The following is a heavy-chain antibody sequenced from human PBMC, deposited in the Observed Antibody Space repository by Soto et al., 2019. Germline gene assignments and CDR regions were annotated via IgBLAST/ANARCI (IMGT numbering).Heavy chain of an antibody. CDR3: ARRGYGSRWPNVYMDV. CDR2: ISNSGAHT. D-gene: IGHD6-13*01. CDR1: GFTFSNYE. V-gene: IGHV3-64*01. Sequence: EAQLVESGGGLVQPGGSLRLSCAASGFTFSNYEMHWVRQAPGKALEYVSGISNSGAHTDYAKSVKGRFTISRDNSENPLYLQMGSLRAEDMDLYYCARRGYGSRWPNVYMDVWGKGTTVTVSS. J-gene: IGHJ6*03.